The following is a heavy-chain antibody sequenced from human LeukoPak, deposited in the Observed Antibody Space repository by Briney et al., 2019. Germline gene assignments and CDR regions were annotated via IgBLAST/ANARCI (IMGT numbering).Heavy chain of an antibody. J-gene: IGHJ4*02. CDR1: GGTFSSYA. Sequence: ASVTVSCKASGGTFSSYAISWVRQAPGQGLEWMGGIIPIFGTANYAQKFQGRVTITADESTSTAYIELSSLRSEDTAVYYCARGLPAAGHFDYWGQGTLVTVSS. D-gene: IGHD6-13*01. V-gene: IGHV1-69*13. CDR3: ARGLPAAGHFDY. CDR2: IIPIFGTA.